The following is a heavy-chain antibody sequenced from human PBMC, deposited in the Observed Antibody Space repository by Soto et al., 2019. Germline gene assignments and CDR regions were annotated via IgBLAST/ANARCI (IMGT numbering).Heavy chain of an antibody. V-gene: IGHV4-39*02. CDR1: GGSIRSSSYY. CDR2: VYYSGST. J-gene: IGHJ5*02. D-gene: IGHD2-2*01. CDR3: ARCTGPCSGTSCYFSFDP. Sequence: PSETLSLTCSVSGGSIRSSSYYWGWIRQPPGKGLEWLATVYYSGSTYYNPSLRSRLTLAVDTSKNHFSLKVNSVTAADTAVYYCARCTGPCSGTSCYFSFDPWGQGTLVTVSS.